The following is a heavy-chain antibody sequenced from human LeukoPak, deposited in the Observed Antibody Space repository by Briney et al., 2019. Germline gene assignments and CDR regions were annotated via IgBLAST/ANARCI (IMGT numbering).Heavy chain of an antibody. V-gene: IGHV3-33*01. CDR2: IWYDGSNK. CDR1: GFTFSSYG. Sequence: PGRSLRLSCAASGFTFSSYGMHWVRQAPGKGLEWVAFIWYDGSNKYYADSVKGRFTISRDNSKNTLYLRMNSLGAEDTAVYYCARAGIWCSSTSCPYYFDYWGQGTLVTVSS. J-gene: IGHJ4*02. CDR3: ARAGIWCSSTSCPYYFDY. D-gene: IGHD2-2*01.